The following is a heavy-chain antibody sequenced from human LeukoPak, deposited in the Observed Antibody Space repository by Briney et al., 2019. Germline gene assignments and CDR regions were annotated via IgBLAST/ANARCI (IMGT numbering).Heavy chain of an antibody. CDR1: GFTFSDYY. CDR3: ARDSDYDIFCAAEGCGRGYYYMDV. D-gene: IGHD3-9*01. CDR2: ISSSGSTI. J-gene: IGHJ6*03. V-gene: IGHV3-11*01. Sequence: GGSLRLSCAASGFTFSDYYMSWIRQAPGKGLEWVSYISSSGSTIYYADSVKGRFTISRDNAKNSLYLQMNSLRAEDTAVYYCARDSDYDIFCAAEGCGRGYYYMDVWGKGTTVTISS.